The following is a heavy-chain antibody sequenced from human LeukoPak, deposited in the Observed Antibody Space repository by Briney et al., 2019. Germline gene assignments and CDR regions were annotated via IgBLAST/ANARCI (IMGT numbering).Heavy chain of an antibody. CDR2: IRNTGNTYAT. D-gene: IGHD1-1*01. J-gene: IGHJ4*02. CDR3: TSGSSIYYFAY. CDR1: GFSFSDSA. V-gene: IGHV3-73*01. Sequence: PGGSLRLSCAASGFSFSDSAVHWVRQAPGKGLEWVGRIRNTGNTYATAYAASLKGRFAISRDDSKNTAYLQMNSLKTEDTAVYYCTSGSSIYYFAYWGQGTLVTVSS.